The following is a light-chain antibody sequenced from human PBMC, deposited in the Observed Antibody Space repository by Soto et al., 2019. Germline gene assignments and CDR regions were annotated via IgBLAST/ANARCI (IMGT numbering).Light chain of an antibody. J-gene: IGKJ4*01. V-gene: IGKV4-1*01. CDR2: WAS. CDR1: QSVLFSSNSKNA. CDR3: QQYYVTPPT. Sequence: DIVLTQSPDSLDVSLRERATINCKSSQSVLFSSNSKNALAWHQQRPGQPPKLLIYWASTRASGVPDRFSGSWSGTDFTLTISTLPAEYVAVYYCQQYYVTPPTFGGGTKVEIK.